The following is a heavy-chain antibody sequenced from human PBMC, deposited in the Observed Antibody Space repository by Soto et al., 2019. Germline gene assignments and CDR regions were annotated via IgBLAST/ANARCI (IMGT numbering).Heavy chain of an antibody. V-gene: IGHV4-4*02. Sequence: PSETLSLTCGVSGGTVASSHWWSWVRQSPGRGLESIGNVYHTGDTNFNPSLQSRVTFSVDKSNNQFSLRLTSVTAADTAVYFCAREIVTAGGNNYFDPWGPGTLVTVSS. J-gene: IGHJ5*02. D-gene: IGHD2-21*02. CDR3: AREIVTAGGNNYFDP. CDR2: VYHTGDT. CDR1: GGTVASSHW.